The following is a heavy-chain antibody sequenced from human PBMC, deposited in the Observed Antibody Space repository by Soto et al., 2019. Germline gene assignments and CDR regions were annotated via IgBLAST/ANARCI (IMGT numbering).Heavy chain of an antibody. J-gene: IGHJ4*02. Sequence: EVQLLESGGGLVQPGGSLRLSCAASGFTFSSYAMSWVRQAPGKGLEWVSAISGSGGSTYYADSVKGRFTISRDNSKNTLYLQMNSLRAEDTAVYYCATKTHYYDSSGYYYPDWGQGTLVTVSS. V-gene: IGHV3-23*01. CDR2: ISGSGGST. D-gene: IGHD3-22*01. CDR3: ATKTHYYDSSGYYYPD. CDR1: GFTFSSYA.